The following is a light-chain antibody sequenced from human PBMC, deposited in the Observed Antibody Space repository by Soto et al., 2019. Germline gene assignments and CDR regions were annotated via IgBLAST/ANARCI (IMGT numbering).Light chain of an antibody. CDR3: SAYGGDTIVVL. Sequence: QSVLTQPASVSGSPGQSITISCAGSSRDIGGANHVSWYQHHPGKAPKLMIFDVTDRPLGVSNRFSGSKSGNTASLTISGLQAEDEADCYCSAYGGDTIVVLFGGGSKLTVL. V-gene: IGLV2-14*03. CDR2: DVT. J-gene: IGLJ3*02. CDR1: SRDIGGANH.